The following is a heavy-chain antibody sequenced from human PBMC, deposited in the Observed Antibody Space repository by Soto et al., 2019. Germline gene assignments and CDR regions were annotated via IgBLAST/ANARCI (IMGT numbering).Heavy chain of an antibody. D-gene: IGHD3-10*01. V-gene: IGHV3-30*18. J-gene: IGHJ4*02. CDR1: GFTFSSYG. Sequence: GGSLKLSCAASGFTFSSYGMHWVRQAPGKGLEWVAVISYDGSNKYYADSVKGRFTISRDNSKNTLYLQMNSLRAEDTAVYYCAKDLGFVAYYGSGSPDYWGQGTLVTVSS. CDR2: ISYDGSNK. CDR3: AKDLGFVAYYGSGSPDY.